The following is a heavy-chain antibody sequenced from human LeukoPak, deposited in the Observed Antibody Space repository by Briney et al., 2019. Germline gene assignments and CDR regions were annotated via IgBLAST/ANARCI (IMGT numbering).Heavy chain of an antibody. Sequence: GGSLRLSCAASRFTFSNYAMTWVRQAPGRGLECVSTISGNGGSIYYADSVKGRFTISRDNSKNTLYLQMNSLTAEDTAIYSCAKCAKTPEGGSGWCNWFDTWGQGTLVIVSS. J-gene: IGHJ5*02. CDR2: ISGNGGSI. V-gene: IGHV3-23*01. CDR1: RFTFSNYA. D-gene: IGHD3-3*01. CDR3: AKCAKTPEGGSGWCNWFDT.